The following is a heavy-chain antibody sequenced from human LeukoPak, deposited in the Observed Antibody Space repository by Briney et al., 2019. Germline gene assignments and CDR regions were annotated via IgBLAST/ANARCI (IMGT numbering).Heavy chain of an antibody. V-gene: IGHV4-34*01. J-gene: IGHJ5*02. CDR1: GGSISSYY. D-gene: IGHD3-3*01. Sequence: SETLSLTCTVSGGSISSYYWSWIRQPPGKGLEWIGEINHSGSTNYNPSLKSRVTISVDTSKNQFSLKLSSVTAADTAVYYCARGSRDFWSGYYGRSYWFDPWGQGTLVTVSS. CDR3: ARGSRDFWSGYYGRSYWFDP. CDR2: INHSGST.